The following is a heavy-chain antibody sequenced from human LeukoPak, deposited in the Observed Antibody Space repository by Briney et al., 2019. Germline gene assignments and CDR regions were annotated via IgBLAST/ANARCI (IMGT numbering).Heavy chain of an antibody. V-gene: IGHV3-48*03. CDR1: GFTFSSYE. CDR2: ISSSGSTI. Sequence: GGSLRLSCAASGFTFSSYEMNWVRQAPGKGLERVSYISSSGSTIYYADSVKGRFTISRDNAKNSLYLQMNSLRAEDTAVYYCARADSSGWGSLDYWGQGTLVTVSS. D-gene: IGHD6-19*01. CDR3: ARADSSGWGSLDY. J-gene: IGHJ4*02.